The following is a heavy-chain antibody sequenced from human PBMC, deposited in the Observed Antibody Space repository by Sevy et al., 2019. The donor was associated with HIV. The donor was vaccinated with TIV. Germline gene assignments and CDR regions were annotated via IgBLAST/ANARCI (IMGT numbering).Heavy chain of an antibody. CDR2: IFRSGETT. D-gene: IGHD3-22*01. V-gene: IGHV3-23*01. CDR1: GFTFYNYA. CDR3: AGARYDSSGSFDAFDI. J-gene: IGHJ3*02. Sequence: GGSLRLSCAASGFTFYNYAMNWVRQAPGKGLEWVSTIFRSGETTYYVDSVKARFTISRDNSKNTLYLQMNSLRTEDTALYYCAGARYDSSGSFDAFDIWGQGTMVTVSS.